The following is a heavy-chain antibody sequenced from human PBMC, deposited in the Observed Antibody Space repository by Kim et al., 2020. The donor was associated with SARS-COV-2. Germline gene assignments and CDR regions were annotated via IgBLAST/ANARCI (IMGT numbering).Heavy chain of an antibody. D-gene: IGHD3-16*01. CDR2: IYYSGST. CDR1: GGSISSGGYY. V-gene: IGHV4-31*03. Sequence: SETLSLTCTVSGGSISSGGYYWSWIRQHPGKGLEWIGYIYYSGSTYYNPSLKSRVTISVDTSKNQFSLKLSSVTAADTAVYYCSRVPWGMGIGYYYYYGMDGWRQGTTFTVSS. J-gene: IGHJ6*02. CDR3: SRVPWGMGIGYYYYYGMDG.